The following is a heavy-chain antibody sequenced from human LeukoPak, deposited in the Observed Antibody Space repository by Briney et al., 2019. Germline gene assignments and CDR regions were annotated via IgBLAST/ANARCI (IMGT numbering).Heavy chain of an antibody. CDR3: ARDGLGTDMVPKPSDAFDI. CDR1: GFTLSSYA. D-gene: IGHD4/OR15-4a*01. Sequence: QPGRSLRLSCAASGFTLSSYAMHWVRQAPGKGLEWVAVISYDGSNKYYADSVKGRFTISRDSSKNALYLQMNSLRAEDTAVYYCARDGLGTDMVPKPSDAFDIWGQGTMVTVSS. CDR2: ISYDGSNK. V-gene: IGHV3-30-3*01. J-gene: IGHJ3*02.